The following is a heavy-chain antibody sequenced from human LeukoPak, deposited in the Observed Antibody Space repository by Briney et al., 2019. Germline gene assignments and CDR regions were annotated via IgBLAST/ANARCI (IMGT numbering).Heavy chain of an antibody. Sequence: GGSLRLSCAASGFTFSSYWMHWARQAPGKGLVWVSRINSDGGTTTYADSVKGRFTISRDNAKNTLYLQMNSLRAEDTAVYYCARAGDIVTTMGVWGQGTLVTVSS. CDR3: ARAGDIVTTMGV. D-gene: IGHD5-12*01. V-gene: IGHV3-74*01. CDR2: INSDGGTT. CDR1: GFTFSSYW. J-gene: IGHJ4*02.